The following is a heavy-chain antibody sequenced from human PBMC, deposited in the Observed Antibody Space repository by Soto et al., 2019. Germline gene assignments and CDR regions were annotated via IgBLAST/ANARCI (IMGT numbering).Heavy chain of an antibody. CDR3: VKDYIHGAFPDY. CDR1: GYNLKDYG. CDR2: STYVGGTP. Sequence: GGSLRLSCSASGYNLKDYGMHWVRQAPGKGLEQVAASTYVGGTPYYVESVKGRFTVSRDNSKNTLYLQMGSLRPEDTAIYFCVKDYIHGAFPDYWGQGPLVTVSP. J-gene: IGHJ4*02. D-gene: IGHD2-15*01. V-gene: IGHV3-64D*06.